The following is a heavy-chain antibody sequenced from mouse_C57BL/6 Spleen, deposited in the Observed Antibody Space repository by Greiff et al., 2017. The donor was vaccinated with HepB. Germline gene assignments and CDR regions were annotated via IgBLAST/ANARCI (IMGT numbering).Heavy chain of an antibody. J-gene: IGHJ4*01. CDR3: ARLGDYAMDY. D-gene: IGHD4-1*01. V-gene: IGHV1-64*01. CDR2: IHPNSGST. Sequence: VKLQQSGAELVKPGASVKLSCKASGYTFTSYWMHWVKQRPGQGLEWIGMIHPNSGSTNYNEKFKSKATLTVDKSSSTAYMQLSSLTSEDSAVYYCARLGDYAMDYWGQGTSVTVSS. CDR1: GYTFTSYW.